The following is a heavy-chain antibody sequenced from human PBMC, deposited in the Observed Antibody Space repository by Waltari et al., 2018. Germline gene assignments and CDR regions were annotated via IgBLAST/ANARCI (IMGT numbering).Heavy chain of an antibody. Sequence: EVQLLESGGGLVQPGGSLRLSCAASGFTFSSYAMSWVRQAPGKGLEWVSGISGRGGSTYYAESVKGRFTISRDNSKNTLYLQMNSLRAEDTAVYYCAKAHRHDYGRYWGQGTLVTVSS. V-gene: IGHV3-23*01. J-gene: IGHJ4*02. D-gene: IGHD4-17*01. CDR2: ISGRGGST. CDR1: GFTFSSYA. CDR3: AKAHRHDYGRY.